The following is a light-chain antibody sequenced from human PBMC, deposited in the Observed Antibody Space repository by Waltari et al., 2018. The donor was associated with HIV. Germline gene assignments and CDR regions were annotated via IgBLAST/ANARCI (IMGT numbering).Light chain of an antibody. J-gene: IGLJ1*01. CDR3: SSYTSSSTLYV. CDR1: SSDVGGYTY. Sequence: QSALTQPASVSGSPGQSITLACTGTSSDVGGYTYVSWYQQHPGKAPKLMISEVSNRPSGVTNRFSGSKSGNTASLTISGLQVEDEADYYCSSYTSSSTLYVFGTGTKVTVL. CDR2: EVS. V-gene: IGLV2-14*01.